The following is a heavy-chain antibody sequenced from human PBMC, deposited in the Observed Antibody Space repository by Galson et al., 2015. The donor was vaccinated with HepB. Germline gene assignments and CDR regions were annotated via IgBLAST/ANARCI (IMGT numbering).Heavy chain of an antibody. D-gene: IGHD3-10*01. Sequence: SLRLSCAASGFTFSSYAMHWVRQAPGKGLEWVAVISYDGSNKYYADSVKGRFTISRDNSKSTLYLQMNSLRAEDTAVYYCARGGRFGELFVFDYWGQGTLVTVSS. V-gene: IGHV3-30*04. J-gene: IGHJ4*02. CDR1: GFTFSSYA. CDR3: ARGGRFGELFVFDY. CDR2: ISYDGSNK.